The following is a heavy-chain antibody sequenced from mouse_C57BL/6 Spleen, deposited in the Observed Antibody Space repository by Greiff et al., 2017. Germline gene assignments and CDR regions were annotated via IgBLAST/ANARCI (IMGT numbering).Heavy chain of an antibody. Sequence: DVKLVESGGDLVKPGGSLKLSCAASGFTFSSYGMSWVRQTPDKRLEWVATISSGGSYTYYPDSVKGRFTISRDNAKNTLYLQMSSLKSEDTAMYYCARQGDYYGSSSLWYFDGWGTGTTVTVSS. CDR1: GFTFSSYG. CDR2: ISSGGSYT. V-gene: IGHV5-6*02. D-gene: IGHD1-1*01. CDR3: ARQGDYYGSSSLWYFDG. J-gene: IGHJ1*03.